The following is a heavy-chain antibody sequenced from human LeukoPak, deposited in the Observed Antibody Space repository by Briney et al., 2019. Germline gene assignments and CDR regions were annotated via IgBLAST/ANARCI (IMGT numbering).Heavy chain of an antibody. D-gene: IGHD5-24*01. V-gene: IGHV1-8*01. Sequence: ASVKVSCKASGYTFSSYDINWVRQATGQGLEWMGWMNPNSGNTGYTQKFQGRVTMTRNTSISTAYMELSSLRSEDTAVYYCARVWGRFGYNFRYWGQGTLVTVSS. CDR1: GYTFSSYD. CDR3: ARVWGRFGYNFRY. CDR2: MNPNSGNT. J-gene: IGHJ4*02.